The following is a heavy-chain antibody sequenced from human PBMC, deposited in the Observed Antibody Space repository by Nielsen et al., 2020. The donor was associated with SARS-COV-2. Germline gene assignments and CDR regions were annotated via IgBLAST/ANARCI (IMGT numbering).Heavy chain of an antibody. V-gene: IGHV3-23*01. J-gene: IGHJ4*02. CDR2: IIGSGGST. CDR1: GFVVSSNY. CDR3: AKDAQQLVKTLLFDY. D-gene: IGHD6-13*01. Sequence: GGSLRLSCAASGFVVSSNYLTWVRQAPGKGLEWVSAIIGSGGSTFYADSVKGRFTISRDNSKNTLYLQMNSLRAEDTAVYYCAKDAQQLVKTLLFDYWGQGTLVTVSS.